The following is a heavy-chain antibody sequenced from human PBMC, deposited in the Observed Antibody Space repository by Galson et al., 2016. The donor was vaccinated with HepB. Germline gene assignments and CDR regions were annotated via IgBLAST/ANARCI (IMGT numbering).Heavy chain of an antibody. J-gene: IGHJ4*02. V-gene: IGHV3-49*03. CDR2: IRNRAYGGTT. CDR1: GFTFGDYA. D-gene: IGHD5-24*01. Sequence: SGFTFGDYAMSWFRQAPGKGLEWVTFIRNRAYGGTTKYAAPVKGRFTISRDDSKSIAHLQMNSLKTEDTAVYYCTRGNDYNTYWGQGTLVTVSS. CDR3: TRGNDYNTY.